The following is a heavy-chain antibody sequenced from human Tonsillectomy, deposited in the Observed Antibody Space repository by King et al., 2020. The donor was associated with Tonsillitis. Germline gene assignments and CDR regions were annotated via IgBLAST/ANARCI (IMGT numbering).Heavy chain of an antibody. D-gene: IGHD3-22*01. CDR3: AIDLVSVVVITRAFDY. J-gene: IGHJ4*02. Sequence: VQLVESGGGVVQPGGSLRLSCAASGFTFSSYGMHWVRQAPGKGLEWVALIRNDGSKKYYADSVKGRFTISRDNSKNTLYLQMNSLRAEDTAVYYCAIDLVSVVVITRAFDYWGQGTLVTVSS. CDR1: GFTFSSYG. CDR2: IRNDGSKK. V-gene: IGHV3-30*02.